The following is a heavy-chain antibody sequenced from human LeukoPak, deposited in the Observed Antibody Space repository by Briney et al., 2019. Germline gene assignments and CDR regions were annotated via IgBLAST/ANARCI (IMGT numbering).Heavy chain of an antibody. D-gene: IGHD6-13*01. Sequence: ASVKVSCKSSGYTFTGYYMHWVRQAPGQGLEWMGWINPNSGGTNYAQKFQGRVTMTRDTSISTAYMELSRLGSDDTAVYYCASLAYKRIAAAGDSGDYWGRGTLVTVSS. CDR2: INPNSGGT. J-gene: IGHJ4*02. V-gene: IGHV1-2*02. CDR1: GYTFTGYY. CDR3: ASLAYKRIAAAGDSGDY.